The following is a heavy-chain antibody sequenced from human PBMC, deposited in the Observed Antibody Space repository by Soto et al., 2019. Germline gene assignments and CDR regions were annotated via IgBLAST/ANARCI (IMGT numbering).Heavy chain of an antibody. V-gene: IGHV1-46*01. Sequence: QVQLVQSGAEVKKPGASVKVSCKASGYTRTTFFMHWVRQAPGQGLEWMGVINPGYPAGRSTTYAKQFQGKVSMTTDTSTSTVYMELSRLRSNDTAVYYSAREAIVAGAPTGMDVWGQGTTVTVSS. D-gene: IGHD1-26*01. CDR2: INPGYPAGRST. CDR1: GYTRTTFF. J-gene: IGHJ6*02. CDR3: AREAIVAGAPTGMDV.